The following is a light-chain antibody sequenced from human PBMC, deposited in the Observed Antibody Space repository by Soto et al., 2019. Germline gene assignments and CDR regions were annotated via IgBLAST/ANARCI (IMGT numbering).Light chain of an antibody. Sequence: DLQITQSPSTLSASVGDRVNITCRASQSISSWLAWYQQKPGKAPKLLIYKASSLESGVPSRFSGSGSGTEFTLTISSLQPDDFATYYCQQYNSYPLTFGGGTQVDIK. CDR3: QQYNSYPLT. V-gene: IGKV1-5*03. CDR1: QSISSW. J-gene: IGKJ4*01. CDR2: KAS.